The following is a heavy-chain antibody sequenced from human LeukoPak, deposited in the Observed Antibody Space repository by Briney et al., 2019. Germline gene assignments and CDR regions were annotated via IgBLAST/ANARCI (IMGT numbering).Heavy chain of an antibody. J-gene: IGHJ4*02. Sequence: GGSLRLSCAASGFTFSNYWMNWVRQAPGKGLEWVDNIKQDGSEKYYVDSVRGRFTISRDNAKNSLNLQMNSLRAGDTAVYYCARSYSTSSKIFDYWGQGTLVTVSS. D-gene: IGHD6-6*01. CDR3: ARSYSTSSKIFDY. CDR1: GFTFSNYW. V-gene: IGHV3-7*01. CDR2: IKQDGSEK.